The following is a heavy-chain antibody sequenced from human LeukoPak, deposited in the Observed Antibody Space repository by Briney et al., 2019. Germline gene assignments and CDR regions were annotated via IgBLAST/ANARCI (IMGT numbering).Heavy chain of an antibody. D-gene: IGHD3-9*01. CDR2: INPNSGGT. V-gene: IGHV1-2*02. CDR1: GYTFTGYY. J-gene: IGHJ5*02. CDR3: ARDGRGYYDILTGYSRGNWFDP. Sequence: ASVKVSCKASGYTFTGYYMHWVRQAPGQGLEWMGWINPNSGGTNYAQKFQGRVTMTRDTSISTAYMELSRLRSDDTAVYYCARDGRGYYDILTGYSRGNWFDPWGQGTLVTVSS.